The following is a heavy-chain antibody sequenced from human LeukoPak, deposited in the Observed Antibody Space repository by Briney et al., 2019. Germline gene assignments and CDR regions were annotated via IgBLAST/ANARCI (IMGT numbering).Heavy chain of an antibody. Sequence: GSLRLSGAASGFTFSSYGMHWVRQAPGKGLEWVAVISYDGSNKYYADSVKGRFTISRDNSKNTLYLQMNSLRAEDTAVYYCAKDPGGSGWHYYFDYWGQGTLVTVSS. D-gene: IGHD6-19*01. CDR2: ISYDGSNK. J-gene: IGHJ4*02. V-gene: IGHV3-30*18. CDR1: GFTFSSYG. CDR3: AKDPGGSGWHYYFDY.